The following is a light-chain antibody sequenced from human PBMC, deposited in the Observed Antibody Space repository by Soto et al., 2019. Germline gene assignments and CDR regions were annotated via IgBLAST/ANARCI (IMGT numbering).Light chain of an antibody. J-gene: IGKJ3*01. V-gene: IGKV1-9*01. Sequence: IPLTQSPSSLSASVGDRVTITCRASQDINYYLAWYQQKPGTAPKLLIYAASTLQSGVPSRFSGSGSGTDFTLTISSLQPEDFANYYCQQLDNYPRTFGPGTKVDIK. CDR3: QQLDNYPRT. CDR1: QDINYY. CDR2: AAS.